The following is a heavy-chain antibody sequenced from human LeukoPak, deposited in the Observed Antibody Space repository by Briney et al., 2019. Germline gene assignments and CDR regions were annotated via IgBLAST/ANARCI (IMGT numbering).Heavy chain of an antibody. CDR3: ANSYNFDY. V-gene: IGHV4-39*01. Sequence: KASETLSLSCTVSGGSISSSSYYWGWIRQPPGKGLEWIGSIYYSGSTYYNPSLKSRVTISVDTSKNQFSLRLSSVTAADTAVYYCANSYNFDYWGQGTLVTVSS. D-gene: IGHD5-24*01. J-gene: IGHJ4*02. CDR1: GGSISSSSYY. CDR2: IYYSGST.